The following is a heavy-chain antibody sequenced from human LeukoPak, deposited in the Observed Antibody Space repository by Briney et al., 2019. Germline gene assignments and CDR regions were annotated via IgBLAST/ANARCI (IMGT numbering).Heavy chain of an antibody. Sequence: PSHTPSLTCTVTGGSISRYYWSSKRQPAGQGLEWIERIYTRGSTHYNPSLTCRVTMSVDTSQYQFSLTPGSVTGADTAVYYCARDLAMWSSGWKQGLWFDPWGQGTLVTVSS. D-gene: IGHD6-19*01. CDR1: GGSISRYY. CDR3: ARDLAMWSSGWKQGLWFDP. V-gene: IGHV4-4*07. CDR2: IYTRGST. J-gene: IGHJ5*02.